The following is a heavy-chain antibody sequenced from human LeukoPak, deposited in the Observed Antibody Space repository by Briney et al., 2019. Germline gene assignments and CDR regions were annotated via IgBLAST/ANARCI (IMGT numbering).Heavy chain of an antibody. CDR2: ISSSGRTI. CDR1: GFTFSDYY. Sequence: AGGSLRLSCAASGFTFSDYYMSWIRQAPGKGLEWVSYISSSGRTIYYADSVKGRFTISRDNAKNSLYLQMNSLRAEDTAVYYCARDLRYYYMDVWGKGTTVTVSS. CDR3: ARDLRYYYMDV. V-gene: IGHV3-11*04. J-gene: IGHJ6*03.